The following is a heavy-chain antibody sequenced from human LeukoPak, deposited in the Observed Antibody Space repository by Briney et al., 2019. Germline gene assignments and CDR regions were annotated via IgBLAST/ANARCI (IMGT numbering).Heavy chain of an antibody. CDR2: INSDGSST. CDR3: AKTYSSSWYPLGY. J-gene: IGHJ4*02. CDR1: GFTFSSYW. D-gene: IGHD6-13*01. Sequence: GGSLRLSCAASGFTFSSYWMHWVRQAPGKGLVWVSRINSDGSSTSYADSVKGRITISRDNAKNTLYLQMNSLRAEDAAVYYCAKTYSSSWYPLGYWGQGTLVTVSS. V-gene: IGHV3-74*01.